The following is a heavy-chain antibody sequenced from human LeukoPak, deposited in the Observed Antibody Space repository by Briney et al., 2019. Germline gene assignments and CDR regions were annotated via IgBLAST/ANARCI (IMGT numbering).Heavy chain of an antibody. CDR3: ARDRSTVTTWLDY. CDR1: GFTFSSDA. V-gene: IGHV3-23*01. Sequence: GGSLRLSCAASGFTFSSDAMSWVRQAPGKGLEWVSAISGSGGSTYYADSVKGRFTISRDNAKNSLYLQMNSLRAEDTAVYYCARDRSTVTTWLDYWGQGTLVTVSS. D-gene: IGHD4-17*01. CDR2: ISGSGGST. J-gene: IGHJ4*02.